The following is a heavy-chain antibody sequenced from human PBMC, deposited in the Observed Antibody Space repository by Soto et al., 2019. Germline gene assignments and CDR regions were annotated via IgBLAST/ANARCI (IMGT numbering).Heavy chain of an antibody. CDR2: INSDGSST. CDR1: GFSFSNYW. J-gene: IGHJ4*02. D-gene: IGHD6-19*01. CDR3: ARDPAPSGWYDY. V-gene: IGHV3-74*01. Sequence: PGGSLRLSCAASGFSFSNYWMHWVRQVPGKGLVRVSRINSDGSSTSYADSVKGRFTISRDNAKNRLFLQMNSLRAEDTAVYYCARDPAPSGWYDYWGQGTLVTVSS.